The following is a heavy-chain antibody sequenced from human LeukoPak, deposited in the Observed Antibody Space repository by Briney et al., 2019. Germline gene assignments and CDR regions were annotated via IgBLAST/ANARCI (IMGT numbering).Heavy chain of an antibody. V-gene: IGHV3-48*04. CDR2: MSSSGSAI. Sequence: PGGSLRLSCAASGFTFSSYSMNWVRQAPGKGLEWVSYMSSSGSAIYYADAVKGRFTVSRDNANNFLYLQMSSLRVDDTAVYYCARVYNGYDPGADYWGQGTLVIVSS. CDR3: ARVYNGYDPGADY. CDR1: GFTFSSYS. J-gene: IGHJ4*02. D-gene: IGHD5-12*01.